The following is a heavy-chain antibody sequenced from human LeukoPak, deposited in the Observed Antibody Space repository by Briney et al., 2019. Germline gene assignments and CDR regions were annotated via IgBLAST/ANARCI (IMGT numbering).Heavy chain of an antibody. CDR2: INEDGSKK. D-gene: IGHD2-21*01. J-gene: IGHJ4*02. V-gene: IGHV3-7*03. CDR1: GLAFSGYW. Sequence: GGSLRLSCAASGLAFSGYWMSWARQAPGKGLEWVANINEDGSKKHYLDSVEGRFTISRDNAKNSLYLQMNSLRAEDTAVFYCASDRDFRLHYWGQGTLVTVSS. CDR3: ASDRDFRLHY.